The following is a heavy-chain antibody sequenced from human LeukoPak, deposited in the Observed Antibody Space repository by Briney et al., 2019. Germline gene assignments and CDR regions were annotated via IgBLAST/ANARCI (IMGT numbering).Heavy chain of an antibody. D-gene: IGHD3-9*01. CDR3: AKPALPIILRYFDWPYPDY. CDR2: ISGSGGST. J-gene: IGHJ4*02. Sequence: GGSLRLSCAASGFTFSSYAMSWVRQAPGKGLEWVSAISGSGGSTYYADSVKGRFTISRDNSKNTLYLQMNSLRAEDTAVYYCAKPALPIILRYFDWPYPDYWGQGTLVTVSS. CDR1: GFTFSSYA. V-gene: IGHV3-23*01.